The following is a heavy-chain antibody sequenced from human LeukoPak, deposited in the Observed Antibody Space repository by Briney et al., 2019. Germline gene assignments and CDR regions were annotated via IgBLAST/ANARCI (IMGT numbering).Heavy chain of an antibody. D-gene: IGHD6-6*01. CDR1: GGSISSYY. CDR2: IYTSGST. Sequence: SETLSLTCTVSGGSISSYYWSWIRQPAGKGLEWIGRIYTSGSTNYNPSLKSRVTMSVDTSKNQFSLKLSSVTAADTAVYYCARGRSYSSSSTVLFDYWGQGTLVTVSS. J-gene: IGHJ4*02. V-gene: IGHV4-4*07. CDR3: ARGRSYSSSSTVLFDY.